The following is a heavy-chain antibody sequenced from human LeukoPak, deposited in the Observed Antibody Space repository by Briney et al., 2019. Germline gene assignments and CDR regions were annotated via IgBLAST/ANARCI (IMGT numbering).Heavy chain of an antibody. CDR3: ARDQSLGYYDFWSGYYSGSWFDP. CDR1: GFTFSNYA. CDR2: ISGSGDGT. D-gene: IGHD3-3*01. Sequence: AGGSLRLSCAASGFTFSNYAMSWVRQAPTKGLEWVSTISGSGDGTYYADSVKGRFTISRDNAKNTLYLQTNSLRAEDTAVYYCARDQSLGYYDFWSGYYSGSWFDPWGQGTLVTVSS. J-gene: IGHJ5*02. V-gene: IGHV3-23*01.